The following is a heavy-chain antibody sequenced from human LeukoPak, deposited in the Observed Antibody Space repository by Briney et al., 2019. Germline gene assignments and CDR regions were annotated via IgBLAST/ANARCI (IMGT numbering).Heavy chain of an antibody. CDR2: IKEDGSEK. Sequence: GGSLRLSCALSGLNIRNYWMHWVRQAPGKGLEWVANIKEDGSEKYYVDSVKGRFTISRDNGQNSLYLQMNSLRPEDTAVYFCARHIDWGFDYWGQGTLVTVSS. V-gene: IGHV3-7*01. J-gene: IGHJ4*02. CDR3: ARHIDWGFDY. CDR1: GLNIRNYW. D-gene: IGHD2-21*01.